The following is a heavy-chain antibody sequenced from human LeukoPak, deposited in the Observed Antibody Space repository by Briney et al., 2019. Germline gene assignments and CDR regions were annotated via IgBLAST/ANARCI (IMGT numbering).Heavy chain of an antibody. CDR3: AKDRYSYGYAQLGNWFDP. D-gene: IGHD5-18*01. CDR1: GFTFSSYA. CDR2: ISGSGGST. J-gene: IGHJ5*02. V-gene: IGHV3-23*01. Sequence: PGGSLRLSCAASGFTFSSYAMSWVRQAQGKGLEWVSAISGSGGSTYYADSVKGRFTISRDNSKNTLCLQMNSLRAEDTAVYYCAKDRYSYGYAQLGNWFDPWGQGTLVTVSS.